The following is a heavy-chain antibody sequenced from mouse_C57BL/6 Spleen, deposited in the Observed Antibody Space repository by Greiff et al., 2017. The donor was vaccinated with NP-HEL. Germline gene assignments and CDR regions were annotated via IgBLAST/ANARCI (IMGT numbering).Heavy chain of an antibody. CDR1: GFTFSDYG. Sequence: VMLVESGGGLVKPGGSLKLSCAASGFTFSDYGMHWVRQAPEKGLEWVAYISSGSSTIYYADTVKGRFTISRDNAKNTLFLQMTSLRSEDTAMYYCANYGSSSWFAYWGQGTLVTVSA. V-gene: IGHV5-17*01. CDR3: ANYGSSSWFAY. CDR2: ISSGSSTI. J-gene: IGHJ3*01. D-gene: IGHD1-1*01.